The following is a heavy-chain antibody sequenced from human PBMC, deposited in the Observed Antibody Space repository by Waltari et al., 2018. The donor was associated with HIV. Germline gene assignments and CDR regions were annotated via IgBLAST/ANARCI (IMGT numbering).Heavy chain of an antibody. CDR1: GGPISSYS. V-gene: IGHV4-4*07. Sequence: LQESGPGLVTPSETLSLTCTVSGGPISSYSCNWIRQTTGQGLEWIACVSATGMRNYNPSLGGRVNMSTDTSNNQLSLNLTPLNAADTALYYCARAILWPFGEGFDAFNVWGQVTRVSVSS. J-gene: IGHJ3*01. CDR3: ARAILWPFGEGFDAFNV. D-gene: IGHD2-21*01. CDR2: VSATGMR.